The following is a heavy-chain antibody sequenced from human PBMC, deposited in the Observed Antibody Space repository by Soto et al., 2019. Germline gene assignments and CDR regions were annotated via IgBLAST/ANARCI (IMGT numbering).Heavy chain of an antibody. CDR2: IFPSGSDT. V-gene: IGHV5-51*01. CDR1: GYSFNSYW. Sequence: PGESLKISCRGSGYSFNSYWIAWVRQMPGKGLEWMGIIFPSGSDTRYSPSFRGQVTISAGRSINTAYLQWNSLKASDSAIYYCARRVGSSWSYFDNSGQGTLVTVSS. CDR3: ARRVGSSWSYFDN. D-gene: IGHD3-10*01. J-gene: IGHJ4*02.